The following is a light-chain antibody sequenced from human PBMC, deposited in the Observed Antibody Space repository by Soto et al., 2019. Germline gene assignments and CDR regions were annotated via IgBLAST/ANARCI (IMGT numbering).Light chain of an antibody. Sequence: QSALTQPPSVSGSPGQSVTISCTGPSSDVGGYNYVSWYQQHPGKAPKLMICDVNKRPSGVPDRFSGSKSGNTASLTISGLQAEDEADYYCCSYAGSYTSDVVFGGGTKLTVL. CDR1: SSDVGGYNY. V-gene: IGLV2-11*01. J-gene: IGLJ2*01. CDR2: DVN. CDR3: CSYAGSYTSDVV.